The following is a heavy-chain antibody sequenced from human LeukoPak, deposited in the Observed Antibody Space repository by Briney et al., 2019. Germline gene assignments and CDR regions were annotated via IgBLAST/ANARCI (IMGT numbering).Heavy chain of an antibody. V-gene: IGHV1-2*06. CDR2: INPNSGGT. Sequence: ASVKVSCKASGYTFTGYYMHWVRQAPGQELEWMGRINPNSGGTNYAQKFQGRVTMTRDTSISTAYMELSRLRSDDTAVYYCARLYCTNGVCSYFDYWGQGTLSPSPQ. CDR3: ARLYCTNGVCSYFDY. CDR1: GYTFTGYY. J-gene: IGHJ4*02. D-gene: IGHD2-8*01.